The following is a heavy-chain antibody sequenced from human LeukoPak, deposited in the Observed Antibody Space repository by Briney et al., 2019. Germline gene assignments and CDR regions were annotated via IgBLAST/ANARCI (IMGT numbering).Heavy chain of an antibody. CDR1: GFTFSSSW. J-gene: IGHJ3*02. CDR2: IKQDGSET. D-gene: IGHD2/OR15-2a*01. V-gene: IGHV3-7*01. Sequence: PGGSLRLSCVVSGFTFSSSWMTWVRQAPGKGLEWVANIKQDGSETHYVDSVKGRFTISRDNAKNSLYLQMNSLRAEDMAVYYCAREPGIGYAFDIWGHGTVVTVSS. CDR3: AREPGIGYAFDI.